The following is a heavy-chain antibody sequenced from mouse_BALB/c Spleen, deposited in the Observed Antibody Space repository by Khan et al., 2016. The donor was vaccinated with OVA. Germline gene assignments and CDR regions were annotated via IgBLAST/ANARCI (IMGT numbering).Heavy chain of an antibody. CDR1: VYIFTNYM. D-gene: IGHD1-1*01. V-gene: IGHV1-4*01. CDR2: INPSNDYS. CDR3: ARGGYGSFGF. J-gene: IGHJ3*01. Sequence: QVQLKQSGAELARPGASVKMSCKASVYIFTNYMMHWVKQRPGQGLEWIGDINPSNDYSNYNQNFKDKATLTADKSSSTAYMQLSSLTSEDSAVYYCARGGYGSFGFWGQGTLVTVSA.